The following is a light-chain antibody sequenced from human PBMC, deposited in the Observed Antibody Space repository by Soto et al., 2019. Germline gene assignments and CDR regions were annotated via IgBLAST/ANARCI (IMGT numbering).Light chain of an antibody. CDR2: ATS. CDR1: QSVSSN. Sequence: EIVMTQSPATLSVSPGERATLSCRASQSVSSNLAWYQQKPGQAPRLLMYATSTRATGIPDRFSGSGSGTEFTLTISRLQSEDFAVYHCQQYDNKPPITFGQGTRLEIK. CDR3: QQYDNKPPIT. V-gene: IGKV3-15*01. J-gene: IGKJ5*01.